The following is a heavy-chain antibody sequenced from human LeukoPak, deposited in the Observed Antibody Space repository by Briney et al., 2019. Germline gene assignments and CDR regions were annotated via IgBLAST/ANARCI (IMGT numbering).Heavy chain of an antibody. J-gene: IGHJ6*03. Sequence: SETLSLTCTVSGGSISSSSYYWGWIRQPPGKGLEWIGSIYYSGRTYYNPSLKSRVTISVDPSKNQFSLKLSSVTAADTAVYYCARGAARRSYYYYMDVWGKGTTVTVSS. CDR3: ARGAARRSYYYYMDV. CDR2: IYYSGRT. CDR1: GGSISSSSYY. V-gene: IGHV4-39*07. D-gene: IGHD5-18*01.